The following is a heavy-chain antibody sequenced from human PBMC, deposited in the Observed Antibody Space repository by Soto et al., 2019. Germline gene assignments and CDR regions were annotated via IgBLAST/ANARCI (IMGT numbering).Heavy chain of an antibody. CDR3: AGGGESSAWYFVDIPFKP. J-gene: IGHJ5*02. CDR2: INPADSDI. D-gene: IGHD6-19*01. Sequence: EVQLVQSGVEVKKPGESLRISCQTSGYSFTNYWIGWVRQMPGKSLEWLGIINPADSDIRYNPSFEGQVTISVDRSICTFAWQGNSLKAAIAATFSGAGGGESSAWYFVDIPFKPWGKGTLVTFSS. CDR1: GYSFTNYW. V-gene: IGHV5-51*01.